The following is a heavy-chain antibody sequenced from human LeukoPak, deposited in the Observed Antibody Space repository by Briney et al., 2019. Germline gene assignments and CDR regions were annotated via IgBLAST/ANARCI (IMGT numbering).Heavy chain of an antibody. CDR2: IDPSDSYT. J-gene: IGHJ4*02. D-gene: IGHD3-10*01. V-gene: IGHV5-10-1*01. CDR1: GYSFTSYW. CDR3: ARQGLLWFGELLPPFDY. Sequence: GESLRISCKGSGYSFTSYWISWVRQMPGKGLEWMGRIDPSDSYTNYSPSFQGHATISADKSISTAYLQWSSLKASDTAMYYCARQGLLWFGELLPPFDYWGQGTLVTVSS.